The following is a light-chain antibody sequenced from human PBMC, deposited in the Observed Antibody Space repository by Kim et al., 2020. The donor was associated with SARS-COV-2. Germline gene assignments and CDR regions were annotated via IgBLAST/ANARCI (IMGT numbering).Light chain of an antibody. CDR1: HGISTN. CDR2: SAS. Sequence: SRGDNATPTCRASHGISTNLAVYQQIPGSAPSLLIYSASTTHRGVPSRFSGSVSGTDFFLTITSLQPEDFATYNCQQHHSSPRTLGGGTKVEI. J-gene: IGKJ4*01. V-gene: IGKV1-8*01. CDR3: QQHHSSPRT.